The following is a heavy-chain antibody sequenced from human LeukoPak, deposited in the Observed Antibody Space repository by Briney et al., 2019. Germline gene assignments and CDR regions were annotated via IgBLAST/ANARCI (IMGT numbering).Heavy chain of an antibody. V-gene: IGHV3-9*01. CDR2: ISWNSGSI. CDR1: GFTFDDYA. Sequence: PGGSLRLSCAASGFTFDDYAMHWVRQAPGKGLEWVSGISWNSGSIGYADSVKGRFTISRDNAKNSLYLQMNSLRAEDTALYYCARVNDYGGSHFDYWGQGTLVTVSS. D-gene: IGHD4-23*01. CDR3: ARVNDYGGSHFDY. J-gene: IGHJ4*02.